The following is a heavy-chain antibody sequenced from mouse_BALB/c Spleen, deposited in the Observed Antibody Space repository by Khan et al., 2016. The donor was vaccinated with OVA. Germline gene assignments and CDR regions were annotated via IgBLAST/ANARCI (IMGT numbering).Heavy chain of an antibody. Sequence: QVQLQQSGAELMKPGASVKISCKATGYTFSNYWIEWVKQRPGHGLEWIGEILPGTGSTKYNEKFKGKATFTSETSSNTAYMQLGSLTSEDSAVYYCTRPYYADYWGQGTTLTVSS. CDR1: GYTFSNYW. CDR2: ILPGTGST. J-gene: IGHJ2*01. CDR3: TRPYYADY. V-gene: IGHV1-9*01. D-gene: IGHD2-10*01.